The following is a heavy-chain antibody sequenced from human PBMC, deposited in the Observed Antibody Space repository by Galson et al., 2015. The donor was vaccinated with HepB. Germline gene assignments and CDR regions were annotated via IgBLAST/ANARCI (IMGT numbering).Heavy chain of an antibody. V-gene: IGHV1-46*01. Sequence: SVKVSCKASGYTFTSYYMHWVRQAPGQGLEWMGIINPSGGSTSYAQKFQGRVTMTRDTSTSTVYMELSSLRSEDTAVYYCASEVGGSGYSYGSVMDVWGQGTTVTVSS. J-gene: IGHJ6*02. CDR3: ASEVGGSGYSYGSVMDV. CDR1: GYTFTSYY. D-gene: IGHD5-18*01. CDR2: INPSGGST.